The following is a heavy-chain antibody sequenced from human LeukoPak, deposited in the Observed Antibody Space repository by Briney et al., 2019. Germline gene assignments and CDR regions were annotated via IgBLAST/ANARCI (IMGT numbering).Heavy chain of an antibody. CDR1: GFTFSSYA. J-gene: IGHJ4*02. CDR3: AKAPIAVAKEYYFDY. D-gene: IGHD6-19*01. Sequence: GGSLRLSCAASGFTFSSYAMSWVRQAPGKGLEWVSAISGSGGSTYYADSVKGRFTISRDNSKNTLYLQMNSLRAEDTAIYYCAKAPIAVAKEYYFDYWGQGTLVTVSS. CDR2: ISGSGGST. V-gene: IGHV3-23*01.